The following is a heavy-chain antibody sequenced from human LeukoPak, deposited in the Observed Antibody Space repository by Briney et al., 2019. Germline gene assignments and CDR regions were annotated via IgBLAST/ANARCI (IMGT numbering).Heavy chain of an antibody. CDR2: TRNKANSYTT. J-gene: IGHJ4*02. CDR1: GFTFSDQY. D-gene: IGHD3-10*01. Sequence: PGGSLRLSCAVSGFTFSDQYMDWVRPARGKGLEGVGRTRNKANSYTTEYAASVKGRFTISRDDPMNSLYLQMNSLKTEDTAVYYCVRVWRGYYFDYWGQGTLVTVSS. V-gene: IGHV3-72*01. CDR3: VRVWRGYYFDY.